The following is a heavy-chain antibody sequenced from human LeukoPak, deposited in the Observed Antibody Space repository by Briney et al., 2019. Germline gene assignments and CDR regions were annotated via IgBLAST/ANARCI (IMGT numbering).Heavy chain of an antibody. Sequence: GGSLRLSCAASGFTFSSYGMHWVRQAPGKGLEWVAVIWYDGSNKYYADSVKGRFTISRDNSKNTLYLQMNSLRAEDTAVYYCAKGDRYSSSSGTFDYWGQGTLVTVSS. CDR2: IWYDGSNK. CDR3: AKGDRYSSSSGTFDY. D-gene: IGHD6-6*01. CDR1: GFTFSSYG. V-gene: IGHV3-30*02. J-gene: IGHJ4*02.